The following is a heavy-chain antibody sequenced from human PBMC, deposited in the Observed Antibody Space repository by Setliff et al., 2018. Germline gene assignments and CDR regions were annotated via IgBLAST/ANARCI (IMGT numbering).Heavy chain of an antibody. D-gene: IGHD3-22*01. CDR1: GYSISSGYY. V-gene: IGHV4-38-2*02. Sequence: SETLSLTCTVSGYSISSGYYWGWIRQPPGKGLEWIGSIYHSGSTYYNPSLKSRVTRAVDTSQNQFSLKLSSVTAADTAVYYCARAVLVVDAVDYWGQGTLVTVSS. CDR2: IYHSGST. CDR3: ARAVLVVDAVDY. J-gene: IGHJ4*02.